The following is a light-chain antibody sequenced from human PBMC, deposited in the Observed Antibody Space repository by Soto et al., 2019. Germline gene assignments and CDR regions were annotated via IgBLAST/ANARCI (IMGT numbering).Light chain of an antibody. J-gene: IGKJ5*01. V-gene: IGKV1-39*01. Sequence: DIQMTQSPSSLSASVGDEVTVTLLASHTIMTYLNWYQLKPGKPPRLLIYAASSLQSGVPSRFSGSGSGTEFTLTISSLQPEDFAVYYCQQRSNWLITFGQGTRLEIK. CDR2: AAS. CDR1: HTIMTY. CDR3: QQRSNWLIT.